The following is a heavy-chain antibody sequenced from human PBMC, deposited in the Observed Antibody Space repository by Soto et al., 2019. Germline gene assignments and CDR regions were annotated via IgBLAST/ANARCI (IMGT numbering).Heavy chain of an antibody. D-gene: IGHD3-10*01. CDR3: ARVLRGVVNWFDP. CDR2: IATYNTNR. Sequence: AASVKVSCKTSGDTFTNFGLSWVRQAPGQGLEWMGWIATYNTNRNYALKFRGRLTLTTDTSTSTAYMELKSLGYDDTAVYYCARVLRGVVNWFDPWGQGTLVTVSS. V-gene: IGHV1-18*01. J-gene: IGHJ5*02. CDR1: GDTFTNFG.